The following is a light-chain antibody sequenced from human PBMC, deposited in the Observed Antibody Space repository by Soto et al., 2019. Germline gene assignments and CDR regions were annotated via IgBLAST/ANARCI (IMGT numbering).Light chain of an antibody. CDR3: QQYGSSPKT. Sequence: EIVLTQSPGTLSLSPGERATLYCRASQSVGSNYLAWYQQKPGQAPRVLIYGASSRATGIPDRFSGSGSGTDFTLTISRLEPEDFAVYYCQQYGSSPKTFGQGTKVDI. CDR2: GAS. CDR1: QSVGSNY. V-gene: IGKV3-20*01. J-gene: IGKJ1*01.